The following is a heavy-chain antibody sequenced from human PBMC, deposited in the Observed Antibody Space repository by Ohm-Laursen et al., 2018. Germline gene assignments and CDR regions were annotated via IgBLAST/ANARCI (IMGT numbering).Heavy chain of an antibody. CDR3: ARDRRFGEDAFDI. Sequence: SDTLSLTCPVSGGSIRSDTYSWNWIRQHPGKGLEWIGYIDYSGSTNYNPSLMSRVTISVDTSKNQFSLKLSSVTAADTAVYYCARDRRFGEDAFDIWGQGTMVTVSS. CDR1: GGSIRSDTYS. V-gene: IGHV4-31*03. J-gene: IGHJ3*02. CDR2: IDYSGST. D-gene: IGHD3-10*01.